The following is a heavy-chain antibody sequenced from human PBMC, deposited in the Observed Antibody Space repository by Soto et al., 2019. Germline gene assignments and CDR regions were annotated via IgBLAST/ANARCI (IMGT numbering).Heavy chain of an antibody. J-gene: IGHJ6*02. V-gene: IGHV1-18*01. CDR1: GYTFTRYG. CDR2: ISGYNGDT. Sequence: ASVKVSCKASGYTFTRYGISWVRQAPGQGLEWMGWISGYNGDTNYAQKFQGRVSMTIETSTGTANMEFRSLTSDDTAVYYCAKNGQPPYYYYGLDVWG. CDR3: AKNGQPPYYYYGLDV. D-gene: IGHD2-8*01.